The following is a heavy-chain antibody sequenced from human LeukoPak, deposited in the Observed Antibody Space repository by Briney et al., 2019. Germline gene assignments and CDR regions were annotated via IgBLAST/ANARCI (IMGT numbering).Heavy chain of an antibody. V-gene: IGHV4-61*02. CDR1: GGSISSGSHY. D-gene: IGHD2-15*01. CDR3: ARDGFWGYCSGGSCYSDYYYYMDV. CDR2: IYTSGST. J-gene: IGHJ6*03. Sequence: SQTLSLTCTVSGGSISSGSHYWSWIRQPAGKGLEWIGRIYTSGSTNYNPPLQSRVTISVDTSKNQFSLKLSSVTAADTAVYYCARDGFWGYCSGGSCYSDYYYYMDVWGKGTTVTVSS.